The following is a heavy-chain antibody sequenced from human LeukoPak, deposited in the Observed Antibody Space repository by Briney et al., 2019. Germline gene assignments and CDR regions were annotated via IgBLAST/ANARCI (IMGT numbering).Heavy chain of an antibody. CDR2: MSPNSGNT. D-gene: IGHD5-12*01. V-gene: IGHV1-8*01. J-gene: IGHJ4*02. CDR3: AIRTHVDIVATLGERVKKGLDY. CDR1: GYTFTSYD. Sequence: ASVKVSCKASGYTFTSYDINWLRQAPGQGLEWMGWMSPNSGNTGYAQKFQGRVTMTRNTSMSTAYMELSSLRSEDTAVYYCAIRTHVDIVATLGERVKKGLDYWGQGTPVTVSS.